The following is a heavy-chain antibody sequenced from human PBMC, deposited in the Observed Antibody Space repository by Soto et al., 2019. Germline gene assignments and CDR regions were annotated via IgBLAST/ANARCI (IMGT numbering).Heavy chain of an antibody. D-gene: IGHD6-19*01. CDR2: ISGSGGST. Sequence: EVQLLESGGGLVQPGGSLRLSCAASGFTVSSYAMSWVRQAPGKGLEWVSAISGSGGSTYYAASVKGRFTISRDNSKSTLYLQMNSLRAEDTAVYYCAKDEGSGWYVGYFDYWGQGTLVTVSS. J-gene: IGHJ4*02. V-gene: IGHV3-23*01. CDR1: GFTVSSYA. CDR3: AKDEGSGWYVGYFDY.